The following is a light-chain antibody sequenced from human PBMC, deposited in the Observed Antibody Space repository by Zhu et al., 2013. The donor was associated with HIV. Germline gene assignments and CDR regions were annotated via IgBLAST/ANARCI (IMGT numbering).Light chain of an antibody. V-gene: IGKV1-5*01. CDR3: QQFHGYPWT. J-gene: IGKJ1*01. Sequence: QMTQSPSTLSASVGDRVTITCRASQSVGDWVAWYQQRPGKAPYVLIYSASSFISGVPSRFSGSGSATEFTLTVSNLQADDFATYYCQQFHGYPWTFGQGTKVEI. CDR1: QSVGDW. CDR2: SAS.